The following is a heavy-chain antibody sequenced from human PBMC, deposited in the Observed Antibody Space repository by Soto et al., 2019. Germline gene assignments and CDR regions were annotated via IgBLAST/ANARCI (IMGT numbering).Heavy chain of an antibody. D-gene: IGHD1-1*01. CDR3: ARGRTADY. J-gene: IGHJ4*02. V-gene: IGHV4-59*08. Sequence: SETLSLTCVVSGGSLSGYHWSWIRQPPGEGLECLGYIYYSGTTTYNPSLKSRVTISVDTSKNQFSLRLSSVTAADTAVYFCARGRTADYWGQGILVTVS. CDR2: IYYSGTT. CDR1: GGSLSGYH.